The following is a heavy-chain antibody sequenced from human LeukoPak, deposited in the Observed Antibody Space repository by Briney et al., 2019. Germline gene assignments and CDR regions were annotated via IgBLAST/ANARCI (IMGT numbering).Heavy chain of an antibody. D-gene: IGHD3-22*01. V-gene: IGHV1-8*01. CDR1: GYTFTSYD. CDR3: ARRYYYDSSGYFGYYYYGMDV. J-gene: IGHJ6*02. CDR2: MNPNSGNT. Sequence: ASVKVSCKASGYTFTSYDINWVRQATGQGLEWMGWMNPNSGNTDYAQKFQGRVTMTRNTSISTAYMELSSLRSEDTAVYYCARRYYYDSSGYFGYYYYGMDVWGQGTTVTVSS.